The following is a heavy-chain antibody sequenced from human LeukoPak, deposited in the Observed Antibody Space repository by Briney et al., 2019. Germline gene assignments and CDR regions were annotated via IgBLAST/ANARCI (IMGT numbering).Heavy chain of an antibody. J-gene: IGHJ3*02. CDR2: IIPIFGTA. D-gene: IGHD3-10*02. CDR3: ATVQYYYDRGYAFDI. Sequence: SVKVSCKASGGTFSSYAISWVRQAPGQGLEWMGGIIPIFGTANYAQKFQGRVTITTDESTSTAYMELSSLRSEDTAVYYCATVQYYYDRGYAFDIWGQGTMVTVSS. CDR1: GGTFSSYA. V-gene: IGHV1-69*05.